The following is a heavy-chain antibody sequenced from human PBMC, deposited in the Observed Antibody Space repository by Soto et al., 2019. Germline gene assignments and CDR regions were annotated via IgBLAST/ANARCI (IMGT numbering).Heavy chain of an antibody. D-gene: IGHD3-22*01. J-gene: IGHJ4*02. Sequence: QVQLQESGPGLVKPSQTLSLTCTVSGGSISSGDYYWSWIRQPPGKGLEWIGYIYYSGSTYYNPSLKGRVTISVDTSKNQFSLKLSSVTAADTAVYYCAREPYYYDSSGYYRDYWGQGTLVTVSS. CDR2: IYYSGST. CDR3: AREPYYYDSSGYYRDY. CDR1: GGSISSGDYY. V-gene: IGHV4-30-4*01.